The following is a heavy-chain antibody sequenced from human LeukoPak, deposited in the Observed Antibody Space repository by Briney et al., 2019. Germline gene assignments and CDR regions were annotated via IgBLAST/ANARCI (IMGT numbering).Heavy chain of an antibody. V-gene: IGHV4-39*07. CDR3: ARDYQGGYGDKTVDY. CDR1: GGSISSNTYY. J-gene: IGHJ4*02. CDR2: IYYSGST. Sequence: PSETLSLTCTVSGGSISSNTYYWGWIRQPPGKGLEWIGSIYYSGSTYYNPSLKSRVTISVDTSKNQFSLKLSSATAADTAVYYCARDYQGGYGDKTVDYWGQGTLVTVSS. D-gene: IGHD5-18*01.